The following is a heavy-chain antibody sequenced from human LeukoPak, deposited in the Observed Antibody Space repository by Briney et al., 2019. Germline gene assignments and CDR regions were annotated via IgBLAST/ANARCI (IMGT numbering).Heavy chain of an antibody. Sequence: SETLSLTCTVSGGSISSSSYYWGWIRQPPGKGLEWIGSIYYSGSTYYNPSLKSRVTISVDTSKNQFSLKLSSVTAADTAVYYCARGTMVRGVRPFDYWGQGTLVTVSS. CDR3: ARGTMVRGVRPFDY. CDR2: IYYSGST. D-gene: IGHD3-10*01. CDR1: GGSISSSSYY. J-gene: IGHJ4*02. V-gene: IGHV4-39*07.